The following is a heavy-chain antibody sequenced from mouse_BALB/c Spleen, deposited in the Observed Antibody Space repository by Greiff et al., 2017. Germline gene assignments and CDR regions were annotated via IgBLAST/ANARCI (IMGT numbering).Heavy chain of an antibody. CDR1: GDSITSGY. J-gene: IGHJ4*01. V-gene: IGHV3-8*02. CDR3: ERDPWDYAMDY. CDR2: ISYSGST. Sequence: DVQLQESGPSLVKPSQTLSLTCSVTGDSITSGYWNWIRKFPGNKLEYMGYISYSGSTYYNPSLKNRISITRDTTKNQFFLKLNSVTTEDTATYYCERDPWDYAMDYWGQGTSVTVSA. D-gene: IGHD4-1*01.